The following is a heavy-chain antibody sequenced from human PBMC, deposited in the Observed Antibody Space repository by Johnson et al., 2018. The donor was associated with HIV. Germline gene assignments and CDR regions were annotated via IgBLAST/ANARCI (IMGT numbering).Heavy chain of an antibody. D-gene: IGHD4-23*01. CDR1: GFTFSSYG. V-gene: IGHV3-30*02. J-gene: IGHJ3*02. CDR3: AKDQGFVYGGNSDAFDI. Sequence: QVQLVESGGGVVQPGGSMRLSCAASGFTFSSYGMHWVRQAPGKGLEWVAFIRYDVTYFADSVKGRFTIARDNSRNTLYLQMNSLRAEDTAIYYCAKDQGFVYGGNSDAFDIWGQGTMVTVSS. CDR2: IRYDVT.